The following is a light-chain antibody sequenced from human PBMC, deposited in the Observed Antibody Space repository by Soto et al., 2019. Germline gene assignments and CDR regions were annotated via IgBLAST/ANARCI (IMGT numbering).Light chain of an antibody. CDR2: AAS. V-gene: IGKV1-16*02. Sequence: DIQMTQSPPSLSASVGDRVTITCRASQAISNYLAWFQQKPGKAPKSLIYAASHLQSGVASKFSGSGFGTNFTLTISSLQPEDFATYYCQQYNKYPLTFGGGTKVEIK. J-gene: IGKJ4*01. CDR1: QAISNY. CDR3: QQYNKYPLT.